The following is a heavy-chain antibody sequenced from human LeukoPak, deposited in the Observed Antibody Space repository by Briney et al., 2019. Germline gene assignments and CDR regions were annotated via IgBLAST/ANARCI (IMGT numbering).Heavy chain of an antibody. D-gene: IGHD6-25*01. CDR3: AREDALERLQ. V-gene: IGHV3-74*01. CDR1: GLTFRGYW. CDR2: ISSDGSTT. J-gene: IGHJ4*02. Sequence: GGSLRLSCVVSGLTFRGYWMHWVRQAPGKGLVWLSRISSDGSTTNYADSVKGRFIISRDNAENTLYMEVNNLRAEDTGLYYCAREDALERLQWGQGTLVTVSS.